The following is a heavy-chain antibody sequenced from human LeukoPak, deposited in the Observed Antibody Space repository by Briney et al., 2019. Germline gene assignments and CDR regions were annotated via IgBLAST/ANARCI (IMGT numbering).Heavy chain of an antibody. V-gene: IGHV5-51*01. CDR3: ARHTTMVRGVILTYYFDY. Sequence: GESLKISCKGSGYRFTSYWIGWVRQMPGKGLEWMGIIYPGDSDTRYSPSFQGQVTISADKSISTAYLQWSSLKASDTAMYYCARHTTMVRGVILTYYFDYWGQGTLVTVSS. J-gene: IGHJ4*02. D-gene: IGHD3-10*01. CDR1: GYRFTSYW. CDR2: IYPGDSDT.